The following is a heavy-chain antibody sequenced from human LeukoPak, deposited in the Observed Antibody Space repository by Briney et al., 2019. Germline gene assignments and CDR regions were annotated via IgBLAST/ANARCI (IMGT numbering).Heavy chain of an antibody. CDR3: ARGYVATVTVRWFDP. CDR2: INAYNGNT. J-gene: IGHJ5*02. V-gene: IGHV1-18*01. Sequence: ASVKVSCKASGYTFTSYGISWVRQAPGQGLEWMGWINAYNGNTNYAQKLQGRVTMTTDTSTSTAYMELRSLRSDDTAVYYCARGYVATVTVRWFDPWGQGTLVTVSS. CDR1: GYTFTSYG. D-gene: IGHD5-12*01.